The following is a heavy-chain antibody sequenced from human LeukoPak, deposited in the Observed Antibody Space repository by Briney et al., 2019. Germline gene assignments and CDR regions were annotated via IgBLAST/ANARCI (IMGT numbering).Heavy chain of an antibody. CDR1: GYTLTELS. CDR3: GTDTVMVRGVISPYYYYGMDV. J-gene: IGHJ6*02. V-gene: IGHV1-24*01. CDR2: FDPEDGET. D-gene: IGHD3-10*01. Sequence: ASVKVSCKVSGYTLTELSMYCVRQAPGKGLEWMGSFDPEDGETIYAQKFQGRVTMTEDTSTDTAYMELSSLRSEDTAVYYCGTDTVMVRGVISPYYYYGMDVWGQGTTVTVSS.